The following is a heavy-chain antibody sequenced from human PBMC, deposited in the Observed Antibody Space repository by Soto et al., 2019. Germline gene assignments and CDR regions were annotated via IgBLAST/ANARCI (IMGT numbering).Heavy chain of an antibody. CDR2: ISGSGGST. D-gene: IGHD3-10*01. CDR1: GFTFSSYA. CDR3: AKDRPGSIVPGGPTPEFGH. Sequence: EVQLLESGGGLVQPGGSLRLSCAASGFTFSSYAMSWVRQAPGKGLEWVSAISGSGGSTYYADSVKGRFTISRDNSKNPLYLEMNKLRGEDPGVNYCAKDRPGSIVPGGPTPEFGHRGQGTLVTVSS. J-gene: IGHJ4*02. V-gene: IGHV3-23*01.